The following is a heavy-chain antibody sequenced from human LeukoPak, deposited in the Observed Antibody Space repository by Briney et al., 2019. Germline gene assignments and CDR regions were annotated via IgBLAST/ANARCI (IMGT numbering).Heavy chain of an antibody. CDR1: GGSISSGGYY. Sequence: PSQTLSLTCTVSGGSISSGGYYWSWIRQPPGKGLEWIGCIYHSGSTYYNPSLKSRVTISVDRSKNQFSLKLSSVTAADTAVYYCARDYYDGSGAFDIWGQGTMVTVSS. V-gene: IGHV4-30-2*01. J-gene: IGHJ3*02. D-gene: IGHD3-22*01. CDR2: IYHSGST. CDR3: ARDYYDGSGAFDI.